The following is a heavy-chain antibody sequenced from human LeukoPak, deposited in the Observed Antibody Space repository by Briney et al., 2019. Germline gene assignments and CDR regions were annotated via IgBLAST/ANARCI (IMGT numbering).Heavy chain of an antibody. V-gene: IGHV3-23*01. Sequence: GSLRLSCAASGFTFSSYAMSWVRQAPGKGLEWVSAISGSGGSTYYADSVKGRFTISRDNSKNTLYLQMDSLRAEDTAVYYCAKVWADYDFWSAYYWYFDLWGRGTLVTVSS. CDR1: GFTFSSYA. CDR3: AKVWADYDFWSAYYWYFDL. D-gene: IGHD3-3*01. J-gene: IGHJ2*01. CDR2: ISGSGGST.